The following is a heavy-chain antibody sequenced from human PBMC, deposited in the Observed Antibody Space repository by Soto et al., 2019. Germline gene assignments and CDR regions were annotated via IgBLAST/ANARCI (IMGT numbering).Heavy chain of an antibody. V-gene: IGHV1-8*01. CDR3: ARNLEAAAAQF. D-gene: IGHD6-13*01. CDR1: GYSHTSYD. Sequence: AAVKVTCKASGYSHTSYDLNWVRQATGQGREWMGGMSPNSGNTGYAQKFQGRVTMTRNTSISTAYMELSSLRSDDTAVYYCARNLEAAAAQFWGQGTLVTVSS. J-gene: IGHJ4*02. CDR2: MSPNSGNT.